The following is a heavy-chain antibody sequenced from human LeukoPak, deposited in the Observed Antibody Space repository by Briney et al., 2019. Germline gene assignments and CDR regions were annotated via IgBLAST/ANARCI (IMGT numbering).Heavy chain of an antibody. Sequence: GGSLRLSCAASGFTFSSYGMHWVRQAPGKGLEWVAFIRYDGSNKYYADSVKGRFTISRDNSKNTLYLQMNSLRAEDTAVYYCAKDPIAVAGPTGDYWGQGTLVTVSS. CDR3: AKDPIAVAGPTGDY. CDR1: GFTFSSYG. J-gene: IGHJ4*02. D-gene: IGHD6-19*01. V-gene: IGHV3-30*02. CDR2: IRYDGSNK.